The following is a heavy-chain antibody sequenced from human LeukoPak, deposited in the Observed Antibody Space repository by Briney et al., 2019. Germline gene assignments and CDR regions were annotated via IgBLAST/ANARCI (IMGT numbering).Heavy chain of an antibody. CDR2: IYYSGST. V-gene: IGHV4-59*12. Sequence: SETLSLTCTVSGGSISSYYWSWIRQPPGKGLEWIGYIYYSGSTNYNPSLKSRVTISVDTSVNQFSLKLSSVTAADTAVYYCARDYGSGDYYFAYWGQGALVTVSP. J-gene: IGHJ4*02. D-gene: IGHD3-10*01. CDR1: GGSISSYY. CDR3: ARDYGSGDYYFAY.